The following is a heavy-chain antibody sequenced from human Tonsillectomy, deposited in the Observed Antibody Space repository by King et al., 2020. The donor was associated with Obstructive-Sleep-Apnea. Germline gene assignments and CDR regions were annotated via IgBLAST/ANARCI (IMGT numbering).Heavy chain of an antibody. CDR3: ARGWHVTGTWFDP. J-gene: IGHJ5*02. CDR1: VYPFSTYS. V-gene: IGHV1-3*01. CDR2: INGGSVVL. D-gene: IGHD3-16*01. Sequence: SGAEVKKPGASVKVSCKASVYPFSTYSMHWVRQAPGQRLVWRGRINGGSVVLKYSQGFQGRVTITSDTSAHIVYMRRRGLRSEDTAVYYCARGWHVTGTWFDPWGQGTLVTVSS.